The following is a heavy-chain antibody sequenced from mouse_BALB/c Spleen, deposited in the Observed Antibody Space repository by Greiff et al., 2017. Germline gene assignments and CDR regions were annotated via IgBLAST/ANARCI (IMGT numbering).Heavy chain of an antibody. J-gene: IGHJ4*01. D-gene: IGHD4-1*01. CDR3: ARAGTRDYAMDY. Sequence: EVQRVESGGGLVQPGGSRKLSCAASGFTFSDYAMAWVRQAPGKGPEWVAFISNLAYSIYYADTVTGRFTISRENAKNTLYLEMSSLRSEDTAMYYCARAGTRDYAMDYWGQGTSVTVSA. CDR2: ISNLAYSI. V-gene: IGHV5-15*02. CDR1: GFTFSDYA.